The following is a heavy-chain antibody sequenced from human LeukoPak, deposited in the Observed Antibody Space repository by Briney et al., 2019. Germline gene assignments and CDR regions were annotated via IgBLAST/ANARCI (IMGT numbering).Heavy chain of an antibody. CDR3: ARYSGSYYYPPAWDL. D-gene: IGHD1-26*01. CDR2: TSTSGGSA. Sequence: GGSLRLSCAASGFTFSNNAMSWVRQAPGKGLEWVSATSTSGGSAYYADSVKGRFTISRDNSKNTLYLQMDSLRADDTAVYYCARYSGSYYYPPAWDLWGQGTLVSVSS. J-gene: IGHJ4*02. V-gene: IGHV3-23*01. CDR1: GFTFSNNA.